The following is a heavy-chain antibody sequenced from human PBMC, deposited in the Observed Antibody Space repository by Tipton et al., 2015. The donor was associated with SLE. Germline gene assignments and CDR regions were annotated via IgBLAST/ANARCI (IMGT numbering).Heavy chain of an antibody. CDR1: GGSISSYY. D-gene: IGHD6-25*01. V-gene: IGHV4-59*01. CDR3: ARDPSSAAYNWFDP. J-gene: IGHJ5*02. CDR2: IYYSGST. Sequence: TLSLTCTVSGGSISSYYLSWVRQPPGKGLGWIGYIYYSGSTNYNPSLKSRVTISVDTSKNQFSLKLSSVTAADTAVYYCARDPSSAAYNWFDPWGQGTLVTVSS.